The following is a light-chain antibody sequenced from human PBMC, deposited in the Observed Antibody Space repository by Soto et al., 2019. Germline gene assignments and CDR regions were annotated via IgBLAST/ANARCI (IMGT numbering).Light chain of an antibody. J-gene: IGKJ5*01. CDR2: GAS. CDR3: QHYDSLPIT. V-gene: IGKV3-15*01. Sequence: EIVVTQSPATLSVSPGERAALSCRASQSVNTNFAWYQQKPGQAPRLLIYGASTRATGIPARFSGSGSGTEFTLTISSLQSEDFAVFYCQHYDSLPITFGQGTRLEIK. CDR1: QSVNTN.